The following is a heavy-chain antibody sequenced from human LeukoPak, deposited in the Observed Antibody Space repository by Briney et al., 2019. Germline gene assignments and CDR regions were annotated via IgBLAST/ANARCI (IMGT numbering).Heavy chain of an antibody. CDR3: AKDRGRIAAAGFDY. CDR1: GFTFDDYG. J-gene: IGHJ4*02. Sequence: GGSLRLSCAASGFTFDDYGMSWVRQAPGKGLEWVTGINWNGGSTGYADSVKGRFTISRDNAKNSLYLQMNSLRAEDTALYYCAKDRGRIAAAGFDYWGQGTLVTVSS. CDR2: INWNGGST. V-gene: IGHV3-20*04. D-gene: IGHD6-13*01.